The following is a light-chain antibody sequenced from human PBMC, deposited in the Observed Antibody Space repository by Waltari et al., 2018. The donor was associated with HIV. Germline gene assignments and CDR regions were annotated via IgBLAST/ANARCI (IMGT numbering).Light chain of an antibody. CDR3: CSHAGTSSFVI. CDR2: DVT. J-gene: IGLJ2*01. V-gene: IGLV2-11*01. Sequence: QSALTQPRSVSGSPGQSVTISCTGTSSDAGDYKYVSWYQNHPGKAPKLIIYDVTGRPSGVPVRFSGSKSGNTASLTISGLQAEDEADYFCCSHAGTSSFVIFGCGTKLTVL. CDR1: SSDAGDYKY.